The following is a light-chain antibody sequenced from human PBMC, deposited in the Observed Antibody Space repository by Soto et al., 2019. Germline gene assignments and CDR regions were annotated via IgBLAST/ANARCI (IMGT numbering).Light chain of an antibody. CDR3: QQYGSSPPELT. CDR1: QSVSSSY. J-gene: IGKJ4*01. Sequence: EIALTQSPGTLSLSPGERATLSCRASQSVSSSYLAWYQQKPGQAPRLLIYGASSRATGIPDKFSGSGSGTDFTLTISRLEPEDFGVYYCQQYGSSPPELTFGGGTKVDIK. CDR2: GAS. V-gene: IGKV3-20*01.